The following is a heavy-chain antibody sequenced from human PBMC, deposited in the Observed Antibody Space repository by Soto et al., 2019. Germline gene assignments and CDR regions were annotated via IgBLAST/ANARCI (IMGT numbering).Heavy chain of an antibody. CDR1: GFTFSSYG. CDR3: AREDYSNPNWFDP. D-gene: IGHD4-4*01. V-gene: IGHV3-33*01. CDR2: IWYDGSNK. Sequence: QVQLVESGGGVVQPGRSLRLSCAASGFTFSSYGMHWVRQAPGKGLEWVAVIWYDGSNKYYADSVKGRFTISRVNSKNTLYLQMNSLRAEDTAVYYCAREDYSNPNWFDPWGQGTLVTVSS. J-gene: IGHJ5*02.